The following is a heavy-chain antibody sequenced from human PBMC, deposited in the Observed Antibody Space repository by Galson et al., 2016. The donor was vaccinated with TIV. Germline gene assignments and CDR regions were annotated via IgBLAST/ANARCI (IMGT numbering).Heavy chain of an antibody. D-gene: IGHD4-17*01. CDR3: ARTGDYGDY. CDR2: MNPNIGET. V-gene: IGHV1-8*02. Sequence: SVKVSCKASGYTFTSYDINWVRQATGQGLEWMGWMNPNIGETGYAQKSRGTVTIARTTSGRTTDMGLSSLRSTDTAVYECARTGDYGDYWGQGTLVTVSS. CDR1: GYTFTSYD. J-gene: IGHJ4*02.